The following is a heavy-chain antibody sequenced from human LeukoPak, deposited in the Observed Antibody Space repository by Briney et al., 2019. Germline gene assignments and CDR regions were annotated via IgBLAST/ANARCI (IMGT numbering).Heavy chain of an antibody. CDR3: ARDLKYGDYLNWFDP. CDR2: INHSGST. Sequence: PSETLSLTCAVYGGSFSGYYWSWIRQPPGKGLEWIGEINHSGSTNYNPSLKSRVTISVDTSKNQFSLKLSSVTAADTAVYYCARDLKYGDYLNWFDPWGQGTLVTVSS. CDR1: GGSFSGYY. D-gene: IGHD4-17*01. V-gene: IGHV4-34*01. J-gene: IGHJ5*02.